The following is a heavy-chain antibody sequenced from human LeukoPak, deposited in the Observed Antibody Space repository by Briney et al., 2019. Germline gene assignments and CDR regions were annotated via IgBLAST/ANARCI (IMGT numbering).Heavy chain of an antibody. CDR3: AREYSSSWYAQKYNWFDP. J-gene: IGHJ5*02. V-gene: IGHV3-48*02. D-gene: IGHD6-13*01. Sequence: SGGSLRLSCAASGFTFSSYSMNWVRQAPGKGLEWVSYISSSSSTIYYADSVKGRFTISRDNAKNSLYLQMNSLRDEDTAVYYCAREYSSSWYAQKYNWFDPWGQGTLVTVSS. CDR1: GFTFSSYS. CDR2: ISSSSSTI.